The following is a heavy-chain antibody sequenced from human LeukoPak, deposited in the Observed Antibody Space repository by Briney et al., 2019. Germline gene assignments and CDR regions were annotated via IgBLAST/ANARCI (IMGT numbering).Heavy chain of an antibody. Sequence: ASVKVSCKASGYTFTSYYMHWVRQAPGQGLEWMGIISPSGGSTSYAQKFQGRVTMTRDTSTSTVYMELGSLRSEDTAVYYCAKVAASSGELLWDLDYWGQGTLVTVSS. V-gene: IGHV1-46*03. D-gene: IGHD3-10*01. J-gene: IGHJ4*02. CDR1: GYTFTSYY. CDR3: AKVAASSGELLWDLDY. CDR2: ISPSGGST.